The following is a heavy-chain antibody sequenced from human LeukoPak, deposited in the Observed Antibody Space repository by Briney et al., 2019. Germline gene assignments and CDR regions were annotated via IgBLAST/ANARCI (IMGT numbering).Heavy chain of an antibody. J-gene: IGHJ4*02. CDR2: ISYDGSNK. Sequence: GGSLRLSCAASGFTFSSYGMHWVRQVPGKGLEWVAVISYDGSNKYYADSVKGRFTISRDNSKNTLYLQMNSLRADDTAVYYCAKDVELTVYANDYWGQGTLVTVSS. CDR1: GFTFSSYG. CDR3: AKDVELTVYANDY. D-gene: IGHD2-8*01. V-gene: IGHV3-30*18.